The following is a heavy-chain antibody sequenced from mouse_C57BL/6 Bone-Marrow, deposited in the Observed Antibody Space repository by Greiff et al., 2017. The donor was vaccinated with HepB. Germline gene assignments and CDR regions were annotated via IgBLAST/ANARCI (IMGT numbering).Heavy chain of an antibody. D-gene: IGHD2-5*01. J-gene: IGHJ1*03. CDR1: EYEFPSHD. CDR3: YVGWYFDV. CDR2: INSDGGST. Sequence: EVQLMESGGGLVQPGESLKLSCESNEYEFPSHDMSWVRKTPEKRLELVAAINSDGGSTYYPDTMERRFIISRDNTKKTLYLQMSSLRSEDTALLSNYVGWYFDVWGTGTTVTVSS. V-gene: IGHV5-2*01.